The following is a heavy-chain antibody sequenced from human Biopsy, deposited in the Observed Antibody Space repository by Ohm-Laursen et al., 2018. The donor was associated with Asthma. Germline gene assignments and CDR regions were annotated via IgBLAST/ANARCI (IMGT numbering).Heavy chain of an antibody. CDR1: GYPFIGYH. CDR3: ARGQKSAGDRWFDP. CDR2: INPNSGAT. D-gene: IGHD6-13*01. Sequence: ASVKVSCKASGYPFIGYHIHWMRQAPGQGLKWMGRINPNSGATNYAQKFQGRVTMTRDTSISTAYMEVSRLRSDDTAVYYCARGQKSAGDRWFDPWGQGTLVTVSS. V-gene: IGHV1-2*06. J-gene: IGHJ5*02.